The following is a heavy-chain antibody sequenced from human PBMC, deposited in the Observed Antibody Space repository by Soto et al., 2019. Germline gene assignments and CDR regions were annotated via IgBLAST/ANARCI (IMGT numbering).Heavy chain of an antibody. J-gene: IGHJ6*02. CDR3: ARTSYCSGGSCYYYYYYGMDV. CDR2: IKQDGSEK. D-gene: IGHD2-15*01. V-gene: IGHV3-7*01. Sequence: VGSLRLSCASSVFTFSSYWMSWVRHSPGKGLEWVANIKQDGSEKYYVDSVKGRFTISRDNAKNSLYLQMNSLRAEDTAVYYCARTSYCSGGSCYYYYYYGMDVLGQATTVIVSS. CDR1: VFTFSSYW.